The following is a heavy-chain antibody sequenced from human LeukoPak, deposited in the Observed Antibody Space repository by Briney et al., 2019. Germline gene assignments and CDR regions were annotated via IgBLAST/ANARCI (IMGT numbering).Heavy chain of an antibody. CDR3: ARGTVVRGSWFDP. J-gene: IGHJ5*02. V-gene: IGHV4-31*03. CDR2: IYYSGST. Sequence: PSEPLSLTCTVSGGSISSGGYYWSWIRQHPGKGLEWIGYIYYSGSTYYNPSLKSRVTISVDTSKNQFSLKLSSVTAADTAVYYCARGTVVRGSWFDPWGQGTLVTVSS. CDR1: GGSISSGGYY. D-gene: IGHD2-15*01.